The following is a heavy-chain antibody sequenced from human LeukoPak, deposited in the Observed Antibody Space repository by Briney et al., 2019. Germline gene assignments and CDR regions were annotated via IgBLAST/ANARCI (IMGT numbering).Heavy chain of an antibody. Sequence: GGSLRLSCAASGFTVSSNYMSWVRQAPGKGLEWVSVIYSGGSTYYADSVKGGFTISRDNSKNTLYLQMNSLRAEDTAVYYCARDRNGNWGQPDAFDIWGQGTMVTVSS. CDR3: ARDRNGNWGQPDAFDI. J-gene: IGHJ3*02. CDR2: IYSGGST. D-gene: IGHD7-27*01. CDR1: GFTVSSNY. V-gene: IGHV3-66*01.